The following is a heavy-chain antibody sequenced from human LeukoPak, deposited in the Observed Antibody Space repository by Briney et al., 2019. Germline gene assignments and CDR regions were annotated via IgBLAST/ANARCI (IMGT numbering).Heavy chain of an antibody. V-gene: IGHV3-30*18. J-gene: IGHJ4*02. CDR2: MSYDGTSK. Sequence: PGRSLRLSCAASGFTFSSHGMHWVRQAPGKGLEWVALMSYDGTSKVYADSVKGRFTISRDNSKNTLYLEMNNLRAEDTAVYYCAKRGYCSGGRCYSFHFDYWGQGTLVTVSS. CDR1: GFTFSSHG. CDR3: AKRGYCSGGRCYSFHFDY. D-gene: IGHD2-15*01.